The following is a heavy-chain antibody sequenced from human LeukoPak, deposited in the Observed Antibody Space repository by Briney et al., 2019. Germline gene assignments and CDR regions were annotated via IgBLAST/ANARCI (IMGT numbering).Heavy chain of an antibody. J-gene: IGHJ5*02. Sequence: GGSLRLSCAASGFTFSSYWMHWVRQAPGKGLVWVSRINSDGSSTSYADSVKGRFTISRDNAQNTLYLQMNSLRAEDTAVYYCARGVGYCSSTSCYWWFDPWGQGTLVTVSS. V-gene: IGHV3-74*01. CDR1: GFTFSSYW. CDR2: INSDGSST. D-gene: IGHD2-2*01. CDR3: ARGVGYCSSTSCYWWFDP.